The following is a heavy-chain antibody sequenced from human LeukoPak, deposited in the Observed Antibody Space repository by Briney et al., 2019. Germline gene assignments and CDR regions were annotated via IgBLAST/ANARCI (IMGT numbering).Heavy chain of an antibody. CDR3: AKGGYSYGTGRGDAFDI. Sequence: GGSLRLSCAASGFTFDDYAMHWVRQAPGKGLEWVSLINWSGASTYYADSVKGRFIISRDNSKNSLYLQMNSLRAEDTALYYCAKGGYSYGTGRGDAFDIWGQGTMVTVSS. V-gene: IGHV3-43D*03. J-gene: IGHJ3*02. D-gene: IGHD5-18*01. CDR1: GFTFDDYA. CDR2: INWSGAST.